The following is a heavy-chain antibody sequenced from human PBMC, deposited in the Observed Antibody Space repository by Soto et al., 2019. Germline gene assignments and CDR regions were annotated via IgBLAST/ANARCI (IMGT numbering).Heavy chain of an antibody. D-gene: IGHD2-21*02. J-gene: IGHJ4*02. V-gene: IGHV3-23*01. CDR2: ISGSGGST. CDR3: ATRPTILPKGYIDY. CDR1: GFSFSNYV. Sequence: EVQLLESGGGLVQPGGSLRLSCAASGFSFSNYVMNWVRQAPGKGLEWVSCISGSGGSTYYADSVKGRFTISRDNSKNTMYMQMNSLRAEDTAVYYCATRPTILPKGYIDYWGQGTLVTVSS.